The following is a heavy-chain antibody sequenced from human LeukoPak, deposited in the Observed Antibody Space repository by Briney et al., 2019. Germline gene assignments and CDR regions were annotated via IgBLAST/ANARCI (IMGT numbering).Heavy chain of an antibody. V-gene: IGHV5-51*01. CDR2: IYPGDSDT. CDR1: GYSFTSYW. CDR3: ARQGLEVTATTGAFDI. J-gene: IGHJ3*02. D-gene: IGHD2-21*02. Sequence: GESLKISCKGSGYSFTSYWIGRVRQMPGKGLEWMGIIYPGDSDTRYSPSFQGQVTISADKSISTAYLQWSSLKASDTAMYYCARQGLEVTATTGAFDIWGQGTMVTVSS.